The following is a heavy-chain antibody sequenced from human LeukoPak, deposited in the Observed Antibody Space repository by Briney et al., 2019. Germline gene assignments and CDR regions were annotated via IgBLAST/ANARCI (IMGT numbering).Heavy chain of an antibody. J-gene: IGHJ5*02. CDR3: ARAPRLYSSEQPLNWFDP. Sequence: ASVKLSCKASGYTFTSYGISWVRQAPGQGLERMGWISAYNGNTNYAQKLQGRVTMTTDTSTSTAYMELRSLRSDDTAVYYCARAPRLYSSEQPLNWFDPWGQGTLVTVSS. CDR2: ISAYNGNT. D-gene: IGHD6-19*01. CDR1: GYTFTSYG. V-gene: IGHV1-18*01.